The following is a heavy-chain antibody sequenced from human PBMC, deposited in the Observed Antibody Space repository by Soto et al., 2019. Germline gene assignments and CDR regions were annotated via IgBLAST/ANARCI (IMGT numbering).Heavy chain of an antibody. Sequence: ASVKVSFKASGYIFTSYYMHWLRQAPGQGLEWMGTINPTGDTTSYAQKFQGRVTMTRDTSTSTVYMELSGLRSEDTALYYCARSTGTYFDYWGQGTLVTVSS. J-gene: IGHJ4*02. CDR2: INPTGDTT. CDR3: ARSTGTYFDY. V-gene: IGHV1-46*01. D-gene: IGHD1-1*01. CDR1: GYIFTSYY.